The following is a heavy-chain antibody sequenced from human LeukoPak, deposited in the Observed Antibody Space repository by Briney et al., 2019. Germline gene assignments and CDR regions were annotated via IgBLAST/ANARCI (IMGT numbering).Heavy chain of an antibody. CDR1: GYTFTGYY. CDR3: ARDSDTAMGYDY. V-gene: IGHV1-2*02. Sequence: GASVKVSCKASGYTFTGYYMHWVRQAPGQGLEWMGWINPNSGDTNYAQKFQGRVTMTRDTSISTAYMELSRLRSDDTAVYYCARDSDTAMGYDYWGQGTLVTVSS. D-gene: IGHD5-18*01. CDR2: INPNSGDT. J-gene: IGHJ4*02.